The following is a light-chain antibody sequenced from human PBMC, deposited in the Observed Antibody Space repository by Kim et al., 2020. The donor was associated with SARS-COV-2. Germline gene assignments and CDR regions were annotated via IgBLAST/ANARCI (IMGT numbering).Light chain of an antibody. CDR3: LEDYFYPLS. CDR1: QDIGND. Sequence: AIQMTQSPSSLSASVGDRVTITCRASQDIGNDLGWYQQKPGKAPNLLIYGASSLQSGVPSRFSGSGSGTDFTLTVSSLQPEDFATYYCLEDYFYPLSFGGETEVE. V-gene: IGKV1-6*01. J-gene: IGKJ4*01. CDR2: GAS.